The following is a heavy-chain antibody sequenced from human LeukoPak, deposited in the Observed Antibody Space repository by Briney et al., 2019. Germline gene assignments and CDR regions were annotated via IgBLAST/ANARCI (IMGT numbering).Heavy chain of an antibody. CDR1: GYTFTSYG. D-gene: IGHD2-21*02. CDR3: AKMKRVVTAIYYFDY. Sequence: ASVKVSCKASGYTFTSYGISWVRQAPGQGLEWMGWISAYNGNTNYAQKLQGRVTMTTDTSTSTAYMELRSLRSDDTAVYYCAKMKRVVTAIYYFDYWGQGTLVTVSS. CDR2: ISAYNGNT. V-gene: IGHV1-18*01. J-gene: IGHJ4*02.